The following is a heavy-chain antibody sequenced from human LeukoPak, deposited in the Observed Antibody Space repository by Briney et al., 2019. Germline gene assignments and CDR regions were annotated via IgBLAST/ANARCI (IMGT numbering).Heavy chain of an antibody. CDR3: ARGGVLLWFGELSPVDY. V-gene: IGHV3-30*04. CDR2: ISYDGSNK. Sequence: PGGSLRLSCAASGITFSSYAMHWVRQAPGKGLEWVAVISYDGSNKYYADSVKGRFTISRDNSKNTLYLQMNSLRAEDTAVYYCARGGVLLWFGELSPVDYWGQGTLVTVSS. D-gene: IGHD3-10*01. J-gene: IGHJ4*02. CDR1: GITFSSYA.